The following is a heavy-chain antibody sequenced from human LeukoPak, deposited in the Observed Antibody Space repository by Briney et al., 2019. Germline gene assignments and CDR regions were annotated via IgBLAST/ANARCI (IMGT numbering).Heavy chain of an antibody. CDR1: GFTFSSHN. CDR3: ARKMKTGDRVGTFDI. V-gene: IGHV3-21*01. CDR2: IGTDGSYI. Sequence: GGSLRLSCAASGFTFSSHNMNWVRQAPMKGLDWVSSIGTDGSYIYYADSVQGRFTISRDNAKNSLYLQMNSLTAEDTAVYYYARKMKTGDRVGTFDIWGQGTMVTVSS. J-gene: IGHJ3*02. D-gene: IGHD1-1*01.